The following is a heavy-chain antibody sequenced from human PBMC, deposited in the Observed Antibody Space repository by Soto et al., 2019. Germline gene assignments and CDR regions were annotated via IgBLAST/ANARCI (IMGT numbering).Heavy chain of an antibody. CDR1: GFSLSTSGVC. V-gene: IGHV2-70*01. J-gene: IGHJ3*02. D-gene: IGHD2-15*01. CDR3: ARMLGYCSGGSCYWGAFDI. Sequence: SGPTLVNPPQTLTLTCTFSGFSLSTSGVCVSWIRQPPGKALDWLALIDSDDDKYYSTSLKTRLTISKDPSKNQVVLTLTNLDPVDTATYYCARMLGYCSGGSCYWGAFDIWGQGTMVTVSS. CDR2: IDSDDDK.